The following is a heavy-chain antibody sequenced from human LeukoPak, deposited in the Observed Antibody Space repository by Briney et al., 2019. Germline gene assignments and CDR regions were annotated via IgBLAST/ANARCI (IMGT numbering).Heavy chain of an antibody. CDR1: GFTVSSNY. CDR3: AKDESQWLVDYFDY. Sequence: GGSLRLSCAASGFTVSSNYMSWVRQAPGKGLEWVSVIYSGGSTYYAGSVKGRFTISRHNSKNTPYLQMNSLRAEDTAVYYCAKDESQWLVDYFDYWGQGTLVTVSS. V-gene: IGHV3-53*04. J-gene: IGHJ4*02. CDR2: IYSGGST. D-gene: IGHD6-19*01.